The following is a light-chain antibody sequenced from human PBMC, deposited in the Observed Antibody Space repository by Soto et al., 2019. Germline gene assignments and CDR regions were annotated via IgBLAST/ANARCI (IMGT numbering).Light chain of an antibody. J-gene: IGKJ1*01. CDR1: QSIGGW. V-gene: IGKV1-5*03. CDR2: EAS. CDR3: QEHNSYIPT. Sequence: DIQMTQSPSTLSASVGDRVTITCRASQSIGGWLAWYQQKPGKAPKLLIYEASVLQNGVPSRFSGSGSGTEVTLAIDSLQPDDFSTYYCQEHNSYIPTFGPGTKVEIK.